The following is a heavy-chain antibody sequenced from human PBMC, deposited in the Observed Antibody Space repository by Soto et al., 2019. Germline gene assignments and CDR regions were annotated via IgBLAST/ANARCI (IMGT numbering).Heavy chain of an antibody. Sequence: ASVKVSCKASGYTSTGYYMHWVRQAPGQGLEWMGWINPNSGGTNYAQKFQGRVTMTRDTSISTAYMELSRLRSDDTAVYYCARGYYYDSSGYYGFDYWGQGTLVTVSS. D-gene: IGHD3-22*01. CDR3: ARGYYYDSSGYYGFDY. CDR2: INPNSGGT. CDR1: GYTSTGYY. V-gene: IGHV1-2*02. J-gene: IGHJ4*02.